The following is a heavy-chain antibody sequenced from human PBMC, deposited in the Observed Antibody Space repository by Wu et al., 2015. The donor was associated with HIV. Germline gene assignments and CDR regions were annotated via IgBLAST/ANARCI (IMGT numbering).Heavy chain of an antibody. CDR1: GYTFTAYY. V-gene: IGHV1-2*02. J-gene: IGHJ4*02. Sequence: QVQLVQSGAEVKEPGTSVKVSCKASGYTFTAYYLFWMRQTPGQGLEWMGWINPNSGGTNYAQKFQGRVTMTRDTSISTAYMELSRLRSDDTAVYYCARDHKYYDYVWGTNWDTDVRFAYWGQGTLVTVSS. CDR3: ARDHKYYDYVWGTNWDTDVRFAY. D-gene: IGHD3-16*01. CDR2: INPNSGGT.